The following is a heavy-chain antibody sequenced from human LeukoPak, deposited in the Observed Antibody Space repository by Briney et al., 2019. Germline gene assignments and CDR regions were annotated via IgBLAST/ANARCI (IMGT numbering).Heavy chain of an antibody. D-gene: IGHD5-18*01. J-gene: IGHJ4*02. CDR2: IYYSGST. CDR3: ARAYSGFDY. V-gene: IGHV4-59*01. CDR1: GGSINSYY. Sequence: SETLSLTCTVSGGSINSYYWSWIRQPPGKGLEWIGYIYYSGSTNYNPSLKSRVTISVDTSKNQFSLKLSSVTAADTAVYYCARAYSGFDYWGQGTLVTVSP.